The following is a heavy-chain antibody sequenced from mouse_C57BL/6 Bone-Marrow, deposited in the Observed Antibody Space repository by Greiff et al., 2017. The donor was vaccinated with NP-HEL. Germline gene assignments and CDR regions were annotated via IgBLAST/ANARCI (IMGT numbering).Heavy chain of an antibody. CDR2: IYPGDGDT. D-gene: IGHD2-12*01. CDR3: ARVGQLQVVAY. V-gene: IGHV1-82*01. J-gene: IGHJ3*01. Sequence: QVQLQQSGPELVKPGASVKISCKASGYAFSSSWMNWVKQRPGKGLEWIGRIYPGDGDTNYNGKFKGKATLTADKSSSTAYMQLSSLTSEDSAVYFCARVGQLQVVAYWGQGTLVTVSA. CDR1: GYAFSSSW.